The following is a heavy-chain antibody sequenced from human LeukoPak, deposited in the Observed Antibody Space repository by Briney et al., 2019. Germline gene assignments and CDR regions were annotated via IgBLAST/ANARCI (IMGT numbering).Heavy chain of an antibody. CDR3: ARGTGWPQFDY. J-gene: IGHJ4*02. CDR1: GDSVSRDSIA. CDR2: TYYKSAWYN. V-gene: IGHV6-1*01. D-gene: IGHD6-19*01. Sequence: SQTLSLTCAISGDSVSRDSIAWNWIRQSPSRGLEWLGRTYYKSAWYNDYAVSVKGRIIINPDTSKNQFSLQLNSVTLEDTAVYYCARGTGWPQFDYWGQGTLVTVSS.